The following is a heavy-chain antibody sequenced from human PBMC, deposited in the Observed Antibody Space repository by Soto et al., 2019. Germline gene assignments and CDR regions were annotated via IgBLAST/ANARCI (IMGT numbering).Heavy chain of an antibody. CDR1: GSTFTSSG. CDR3: ARDGRYDILTGYSPPMHYAY. J-gene: IGHJ4*02. Sequence: SEKVSCKASGSTFTSSGISWVQQAPGQDLEWMGWIYAYNAYTNYAQKLQGRVTMTTDTSTSTAYMELRRLRSDDTAVYYCARDGRYDILTGYSPPMHYAYWGPGTLVTVS. CDR2: IYAYNAYT. D-gene: IGHD3-9*01. V-gene: IGHV1-18*01.